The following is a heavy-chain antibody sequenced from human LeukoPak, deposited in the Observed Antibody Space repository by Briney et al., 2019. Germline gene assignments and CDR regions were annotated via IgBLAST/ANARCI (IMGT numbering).Heavy chain of an antibody. V-gene: IGHV3-23*01. J-gene: IGHJ1*01. CDR1: GFTFSSYA. Sequence: GGSLRLSCAASGFTFSSYAMSWVRQAPGKGLEWVSAISGSGGSTYYADSVKGRFTISRDNSKNTLYLQMNSLRAEDTAVYYCAKARHSSGWRKYFQHWGQGTLVTVSS. D-gene: IGHD6-19*01. CDR2: ISGSGGST. CDR3: AKARHSSGWRKYFQH.